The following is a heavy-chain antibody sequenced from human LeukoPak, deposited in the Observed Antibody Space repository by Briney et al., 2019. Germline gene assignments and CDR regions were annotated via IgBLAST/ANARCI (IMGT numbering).Heavy chain of an antibody. CDR3: TRSLGVVIHGGMDV. CDR1: GGSISSYH. CDR2: IYYTGST. Sequence: KPSETLSLTCTVSGGSISSYHWSWIRQPPGKGLEWIGHIYYTGSTNYNLSLKSRVTISLDTSKNQFSLKLSSVTAADTAVYYCTRSLGVVIHGGMDVWGQGTTVTVSS. J-gene: IGHJ6*02. V-gene: IGHV4-59*01. D-gene: IGHD3-3*01.